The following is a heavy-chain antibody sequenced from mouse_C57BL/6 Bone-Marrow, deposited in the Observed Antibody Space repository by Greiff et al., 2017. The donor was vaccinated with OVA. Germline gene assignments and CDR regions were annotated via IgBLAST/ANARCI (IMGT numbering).Heavy chain of an antibody. CDR3: AREGTYYGSSWDAMDY. D-gene: IGHD1-1*01. V-gene: IGHV3-6*01. J-gene: IGHJ4*01. CDR2: ISYDGSN. Sequence: VQLKESGPGLVKPSQSLSLTCSVTGYSITSGYYWNWIRQFPGNKLEWMGYISYDGSNNYNPSLKNRISITRDTAKNQFFLKLKSVTTEDTATYYGAREGTYYGSSWDAMDYWGQGTSVTVSS. CDR1: GYSITSGYY.